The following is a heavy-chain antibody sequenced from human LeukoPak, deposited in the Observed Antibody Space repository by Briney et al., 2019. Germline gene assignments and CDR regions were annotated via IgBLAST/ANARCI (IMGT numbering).Heavy chain of an antibody. Sequence: PSETLSLTCAVYGGSFSGYYWSWIRQPPGKGLEWIGEINHSGSTNYNPSLKSRVTISVDTSKNQFSLKLSSVTAADTAVYYCARDKLVRSFDYWGQGTLVTVSS. V-gene: IGHV4-34*01. CDR2: INHSGST. D-gene: IGHD6-13*01. CDR1: GGSFSGYY. J-gene: IGHJ4*02. CDR3: ARDKLVRSFDY.